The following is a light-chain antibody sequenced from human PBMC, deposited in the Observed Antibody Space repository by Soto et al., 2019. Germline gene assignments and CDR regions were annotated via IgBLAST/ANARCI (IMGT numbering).Light chain of an antibody. CDR1: QSVSRY. J-gene: IGKJ4*01. CDR3: QQRSDWPST. V-gene: IGKV3-11*01. CDR2: DAS. Sequence: DIVLTQSPATLSLSPGERATLSCRASQSVSRYLAWYQQKPGQAPRLLIYDASNRATDIPARFSGSGSGTDFTLTISSLEPEDFAVYYCQQRSDWPSTFGGETKVEI.